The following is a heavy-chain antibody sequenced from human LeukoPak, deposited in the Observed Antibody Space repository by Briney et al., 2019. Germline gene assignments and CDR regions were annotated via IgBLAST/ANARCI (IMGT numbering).Heavy chain of an antibody. CDR2: IYYSGST. CDR3: ARAYCGGDCYFGS. CDR1: GGSISSYY. Sequence: SETLSLTCTVSGGSISSYYWSWIRQPPGKGLEWIGYIYYSGSTNYNPSLKSRVTISVDTSKNQFSLKLSSVTAADTAVYYCARAYCGGDCYFGSWGQGTLVTVSS. D-gene: IGHD2-21*01. V-gene: IGHV4-59*01. J-gene: IGHJ4*02.